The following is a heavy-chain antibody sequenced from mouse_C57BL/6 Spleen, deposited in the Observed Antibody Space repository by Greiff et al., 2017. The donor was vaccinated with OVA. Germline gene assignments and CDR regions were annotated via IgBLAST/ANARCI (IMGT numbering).Heavy chain of an antibody. CDR1: GFSLTSYA. J-gene: IGHJ1*03. Sequence: QVHVKQSGPGLVAPSQSLSITCTVSGFSLTSYAISWVRQPPGKGLEWLGVIWTGGGTNYNSALKSRLSISKDNSKSQVFLKMNSLQTDDTARYYCARNSFYYGSSYDWYFDVWGTGTTVTVSS. CDR2: IWTGGGT. V-gene: IGHV2-9-1*01. CDR3: ARNSFYYGSSYDWYFDV. D-gene: IGHD1-1*01.